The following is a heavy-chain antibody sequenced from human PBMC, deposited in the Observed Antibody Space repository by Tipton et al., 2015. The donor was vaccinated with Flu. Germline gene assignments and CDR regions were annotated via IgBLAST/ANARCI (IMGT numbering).Heavy chain of an antibody. D-gene: IGHD4-11*01. CDR1: GGSISSSRYY. J-gene: IGHJ5*02. V-gene: IGHV4-39*07. CDR3: ARYPESNYHWFGP. CDR2: IYHSGTA. Sequence: LRLSCTVSGGSISSSRYYWGWIRQPPGKGLEWIGSIYHSGTAYYNPFLKSRVTISVDTSKNQISLKLSSVTAADTAVYYCARYPESNYHWFGPWGQGALVTVSS.